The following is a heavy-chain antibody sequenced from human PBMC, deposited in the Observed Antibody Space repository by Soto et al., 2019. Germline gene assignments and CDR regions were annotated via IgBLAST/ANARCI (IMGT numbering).Heavy chain of an antibody. V-gene: IGHV4-34*01. CDR1: GGSFSGYY. CDR2: INHSGST. J-gene: IGHJ4*02. Sequence: SETLSLTCAVYGGSFSGYYWSWIRQPPGKGLGWIGEINHSGSTNYNPSLKSRVTISVDTSKNQFSLKLSSVTAADTAVYYCARVVADCSGGSCYKGDDYWGQGTLVTVSS. CDR3: ARVVADCSGGSCYKGDDY. D-gene: IGHD2-15*01.